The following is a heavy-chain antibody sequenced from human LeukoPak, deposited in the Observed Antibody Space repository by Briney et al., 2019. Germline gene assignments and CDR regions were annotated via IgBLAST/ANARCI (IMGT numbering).Heavy chain of an antibody. D-gene: IGHD5-12*01. Sequence: PGGSLRLSCAASGFTFSSYSMNWVRQAPGKGLEWVSSISSSSSYIYYADSVKGRFTVSRDNAKNSLYLQMNSLRAEDTAVYYCARDFIVATIHYGMDVWGQGTTVTVSS. CDR2: ISSSSSYI. J-gene: IGHJ6*02. CDR3: ARDFIVATIHYGMDV. CDR1: GFTFSSYS. V-gene: IGHV3-21*01.